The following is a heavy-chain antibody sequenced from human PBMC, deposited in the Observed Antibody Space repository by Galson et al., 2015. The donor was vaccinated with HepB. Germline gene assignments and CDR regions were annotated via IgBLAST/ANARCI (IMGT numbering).Heavy chain of an antibody. J-gene: IGHJ4*02. CDR3: ASDLDGSGSCYNMLAY. Sequence: SLRLSCAASGFTFSNFAIHWVRQAPGKGLEWVAVISYDGSNKYYADSVKGRFSVSRDNSRDTVYLQMNGLRPEDTAVYFCASDLDGSGSCYNMLAYWGQGIMVTVSS. V-gene: IGHV3-30*04. D-gene: IGHD3-10*01. CDR2: ISYDGSNK. CDR1: GFTFSNFA.